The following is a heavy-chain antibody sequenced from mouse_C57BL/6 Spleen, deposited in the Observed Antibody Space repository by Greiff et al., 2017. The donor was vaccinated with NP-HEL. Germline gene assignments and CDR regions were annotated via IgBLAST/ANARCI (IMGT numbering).Heavy chain of an antibody. CDR1: GFTFSNYW. Sequence: EVKVEESGGGLVQPGGSMKLSCVASGFTFSNYWMNWVRQSPEKGLEWVAQIRLKSDNYATHYAESVKGRFTISRDDSKSSVYLQLNNLRAEETGIYYCTGWLPWVYYAMDYWGQGTSVTVSS. D-gene: IGHD2-2*01. CDR3: TGWLPWVYYAMDY. CDR2: IRLKSDNYAT. J-gene: IGHJ4*01. V-gene: IGHV6-3*01.